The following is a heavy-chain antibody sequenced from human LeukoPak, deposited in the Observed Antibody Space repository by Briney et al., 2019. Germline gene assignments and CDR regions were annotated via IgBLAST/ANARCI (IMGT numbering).Heavy chain of an antibody. J-gene: IGHJ3*02. CDR1: GFTFSSYA. V-gene: IGHV3-23*01. D-gene: IGHD3-3*02. CDR3: ANPISGAFDI. CDR2: ISGSGSRT. Sequence: GGSLRLSCAASGFTFSSYAMSWVRQAPGKGLEWVSAISGSGSRTYYADSVRGRFTISRDNSKNTLYLQMNSLRAEDTAVYYCANPISGAFDIWGQGTMVTVSS.